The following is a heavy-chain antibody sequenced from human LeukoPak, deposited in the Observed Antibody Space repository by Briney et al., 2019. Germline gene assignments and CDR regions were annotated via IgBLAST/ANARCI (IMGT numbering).Heavy chain of an antibody. Sequence: GRSLRLSCAASGFIFSSYGMHWVRQAPGKGLEWVSYISSSGSTIYYADSVKGRFTISRDSAKNSLYLQMNSLRAEDTAVYYCARDPPTGYYFDYWGQGTLVTVSS. CDR3: ARDPPTGYYFDY. D-gene: IGHD1-1*01. CDR1: GFIFSSYG. V-gene: IGHV3-48*04. CDR2: ISSSGSTI. J-gene: IGHJ4*02.